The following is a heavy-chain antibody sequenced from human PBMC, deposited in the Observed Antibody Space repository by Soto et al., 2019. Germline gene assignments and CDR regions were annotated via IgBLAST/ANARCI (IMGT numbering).Heavy chain of an antibody. CDR3: ARGLRGYSYAFYGMDV. Sequence: GASVKVSCKASGGTLSSYAISWVRQAPGQGLEWMGGIIPIFGTANYAQKFQGRVTITADESTSTAYMELSSLRSEDTAVYYCARGLRGYSYAFYGMDVWGQGTTVTVSS. J-gene: IGHJ6*02. V-gene: IGHV1-69*13. D-gene: IGHD5-18*01. CDR2: IIPIFGTA. CDR1: GGTLSSYA.